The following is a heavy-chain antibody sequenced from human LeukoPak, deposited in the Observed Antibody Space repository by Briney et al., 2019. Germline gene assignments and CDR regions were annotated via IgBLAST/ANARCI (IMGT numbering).Heavy chain of an antibody. D-gene: IGHD4/OR15-4a*01. J-gene: IGHJ4*02. CDR3: ARYMPGTMFDY. CDR1: GASITSSDYY. Sequence: SETLSLTCTVSGASITSSDYYWGWIRQPPGKGLQWIGSFYYVGATHYSPFLESRVTISVDMSNNQFSLNLGSVTAADTAIYYCARYMPGTMFDYWGQGTLVTVS. V-gene: IGHV4-39*01. CDR2: FYYVGAT.